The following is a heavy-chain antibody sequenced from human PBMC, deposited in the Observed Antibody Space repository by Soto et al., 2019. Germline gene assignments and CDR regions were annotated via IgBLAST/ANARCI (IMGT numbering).Heavy chain of an antibody. CDR2: IWYDGSNK. V-gene: IGHV3-33*01. CDR1: GFTFSTYG. J-gene: IGHJ5*02. Sequence: GGSLRLSCAASGFTFSTYGMHWVRQTPGTGLEWVAVIWYDGSNKYYADSVRGRFTISRDNTKNTLYLQMNSLSADDTAVYYCAAVWGDFWSGYPPWGQGTLVTVSS. D-gene: IGHD3-3*01. CDR3: AAVWGDFWSGYPP.